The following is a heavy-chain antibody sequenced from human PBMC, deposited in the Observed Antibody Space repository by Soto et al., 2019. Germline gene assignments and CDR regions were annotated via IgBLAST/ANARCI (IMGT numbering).Heavy chain of an antibody. D-gene: IGHD6-13*01. CDR3: AKSIAAVGTPPYFYYYGMDV. Sequence: PGGSLRLSCAASGFTFSTYTMHWVRQAPGKGLEYVSAIKSNGGSTYYADSVKGRFTISRDNSKNTLYLQMNSLRAEDTAVYYCAKSIAAVGTPPYFYYYGMDVWGQGTTVTVSS. V-gene: IGHV3-64*04. J-gene: IGHJ6*02. CDR1: GFTFSTYT. CDR2: IKSNGGST.